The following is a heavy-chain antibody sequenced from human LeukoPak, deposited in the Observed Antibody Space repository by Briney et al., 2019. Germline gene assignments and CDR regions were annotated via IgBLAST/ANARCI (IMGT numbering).Heavy chain of an antibody. CDR1: GYTFTGYY. CDR3: ARTMVRGPKGAFDI. D-gene: IGHD3-10*01. J-gene: IGHJ3*02. V-gene: IGHV1-2*02. Sequence: ASVKVSCKASGYTFTGYYMHWLRQAPGQGREWMGWINPNSGGTNYEKTFQGRVAMTRDTSISTAYMELSSLRSDDTAVYYCARTMVRGPKGAFDIWGQGTMVTVSS. CDR2: INPNSGGT.